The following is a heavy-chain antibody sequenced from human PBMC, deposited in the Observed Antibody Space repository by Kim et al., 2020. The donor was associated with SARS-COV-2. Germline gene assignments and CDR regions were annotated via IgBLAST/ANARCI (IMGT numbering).Heavy chain of an antibody. CDR2: IYSGGST. CDR1: GFTVSSNY. D-gene: IGHD3-3*01. Sequence: GGSLRLSCAASGFTVSSNYMSWVRQAPGKGLEWVSVIYSGGSTYYADSVKGRFTISRDNSKNTLYLQMNSLRAEDTAVYYCARDPGIRFLEWLSPDYYYYGMDVWGQGTTVTVSS. CDR3: ARDPGIRFLEWLSPDYYYYGMDV. J-gene: IGHJ6*02. V-gene: IGHV3-53*01.